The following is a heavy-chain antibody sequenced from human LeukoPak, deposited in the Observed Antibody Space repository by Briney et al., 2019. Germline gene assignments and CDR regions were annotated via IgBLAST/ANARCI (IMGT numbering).Heavy chain of an antibody. CDR2: ISSSDSTI. CDR3: ARVFYQYAMDA. Sequence: GGSLRLSWAASGFTFSSYEMNWVRQAPGKGLEWVSYISSSDSTIYYADSVMGRFTISRDNAKNSLYLQMNSLRAEDTAVYYCARVFYQYAMDAWGQGTTVTVPS. J-gene: IGHJ6*02. CDR1: GFTFSSYE. V-gene: IGHV3-48*03.